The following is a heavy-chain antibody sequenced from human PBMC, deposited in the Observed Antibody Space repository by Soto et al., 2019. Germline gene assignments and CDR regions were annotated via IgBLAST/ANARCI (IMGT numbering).Heavy chain of an antibody. CDR2: ISAYNGNT. D-gene: IGHD3-3*01. CDR1: GYTFTSYG. CDR3: ARDRYDFWCGYSLWGYYYDGKDV. V-gene: IGHV1-18*01. Sequence: GASVKVSCKASGYTFTSYGISWVRQAPGQGLEWMGWISAYNGNTNYAQKLQGRVTMTTDTSTSTAYMELRSLRSDDTAVYYCARDRYDFWCGYSLWGYYYDGKDVWGRGTTDTGS. J-gene: IGHJ6*02.